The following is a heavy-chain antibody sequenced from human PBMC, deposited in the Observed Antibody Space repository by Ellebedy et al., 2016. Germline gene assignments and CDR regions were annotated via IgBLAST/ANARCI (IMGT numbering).Heavy chain of an antibody. CDR1: GYTFTSYY. J-gene: IGHJ5*02. CDR2: INPSGGST. Sequence: ASVKVSCXASGYTFTSYYMHWVRQAPGQGLEWMGIINPSGGSTSYAQKFQGRVTMTRDTSISTAYMELSRLSSDDTAVYYCARAFRVILGTTGGSWFDPWGQGTLVMVSS. D-gene: IGHD1-1*01. CDR3: ARAFRVILGTTGGSWFDP. V-gene: IGHV1-46*01.